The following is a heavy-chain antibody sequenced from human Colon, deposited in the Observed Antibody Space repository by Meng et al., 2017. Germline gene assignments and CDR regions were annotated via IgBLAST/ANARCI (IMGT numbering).Heavy chain of an antibody. CDR3: ARDRKHYGERGWFDP. D-gene: IGHD4-17*01. Sequence: QEHREKSGPGLVQPSQTLSLTCTVSGGSISSGDYYWSWIRQPPGKGLEWIGYIYYSGSTYSNASLKSRVTISIDRSKNQFSLKLSSVTAADTAVYYCARDRKHYGERGWFDPWGQGTLVTVSS. J-gene: IGHJ5*02. CDR2: IYYSGST. V-gene: IGHV4-30-4*01. CDR1: GGSISSGDYY.